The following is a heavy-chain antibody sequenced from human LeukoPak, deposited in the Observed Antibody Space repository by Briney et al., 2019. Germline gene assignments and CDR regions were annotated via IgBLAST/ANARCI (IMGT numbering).Heavy chain of an antibody. J-gene: IGHJ4*02. V-gene: IGHV4-39*01. Sequence: SETLSLTCTVSGGSISSSSYYWGWIRQPPGKGLEWIGSIYYSGSTYYNPSLKSRVTISVDTSKNQFSLKLSSVTAADTAVYYCASGLLPYYFDYWGQGTLVTV. CDR1: GGSISSSSYY. D-gene: IGHD1-26*01. CDR2: IYYSGST. CDR3: ASGLLPYYFDY.